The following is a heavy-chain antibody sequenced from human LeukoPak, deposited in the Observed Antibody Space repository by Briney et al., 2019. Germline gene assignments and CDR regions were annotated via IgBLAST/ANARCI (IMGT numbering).Heavy chain of an antibody. J-gene: IGHJ4*02. CDR1: GYTLTDCY. CDR3: ARANFLYCSSSTCLFDY. V-gene: IGHV1-2*02. D-gene: IGHD2-2*01. Sequence: GASVKVSCKASGYTLTDCYMHWVRQAPGQGFEWMGWINPNDGDTNYAQKFQGRVTMTRDTSISTAHMEVSRLRSDDTAVYYCARANFLYCSSSTCLFDYWGQGTLATVSS. CDR2: INPNDGDT.